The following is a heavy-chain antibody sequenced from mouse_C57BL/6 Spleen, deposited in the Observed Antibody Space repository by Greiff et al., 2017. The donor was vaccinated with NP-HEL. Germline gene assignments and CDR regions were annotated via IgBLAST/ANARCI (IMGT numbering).Heavy chain of an antibody. Sequence: VKLMESGAELVRPGASVTLSCKASGYTFTDYEMHWVKQTPVHGLEWIGAIDPETGGTAYNQKFKGKAILTADKSSSTAYMELRSLTSEDSAVYYCTRLDLGYAMDYWGQGTSVTVSS. CDR1: GYTFTDYE. CDR3: TRLDLGYAMDY. J-gene: IGHJ4*01. V-gene: IGHV1-15*01. D-gene: IGHD2-4*01. CDR2: IDPETGGT.